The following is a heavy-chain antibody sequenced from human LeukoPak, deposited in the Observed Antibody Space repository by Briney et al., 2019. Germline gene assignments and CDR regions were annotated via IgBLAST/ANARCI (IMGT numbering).Heavy chain of an antibody. CDR3: ARDPNGNYVGAFEM. V-gene: IGHV3-23*01. CDR1: GFSFSSFA. J-gene: IGHJ3*02. CDR2: ILSGGDVF. D-gene: IGHD4-17*01. Sequence: PGGSLRLSCAASGFSFSSFAMMWVRQAPGMGLELISAILSGGDVFFYGDSVRGRFTISRDDSTNTLFLQMNNLRADDSAVYYCARDPNGNYVGAFEMWGPGTTVTVFS.